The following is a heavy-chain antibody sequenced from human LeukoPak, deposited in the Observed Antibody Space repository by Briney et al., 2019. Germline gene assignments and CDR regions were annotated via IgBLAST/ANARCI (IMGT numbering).Heavy chain of an antibody. CDR2: IYSDNT. J-gene: IGHJ4*02. V-gene: IGHV3-53*01. D-gene: IGHD4/OR15-4a*01. Sequence: GGSLRLSCAASGFTFSNYDMTWIRQAPGKGLEWVSFIYSDNTHYSDSVKGRFTISRDNSKNTLYLQMNSLRAEDTAVYYCARRAGAYSHPYDYWGQGTLVTVSS. CDR3: ARRAGAYSHPYDY. CDR1: GFTFSNYD.